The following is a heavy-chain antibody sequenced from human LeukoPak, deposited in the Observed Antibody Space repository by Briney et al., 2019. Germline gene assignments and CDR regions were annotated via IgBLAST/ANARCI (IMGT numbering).Heavy chain of an antibody. V-gene: IGHV1-18*01. J-gene: IGHJ6*02. CDR2: ISAYNGNT. CDR3: ACGSGSAPPDYYYYGMDV. CDR1: GYTFTSYG. D-gene: IGHD1-26*01. Sequence: EASVKVSCKASGYTFTSYGISWVRQAPGQGLEWMGWISAYNGNTNYAQKLQGRVTMTTDTSTSTAYMELRSLRSDDTAAYYCACGSGSAPPDYYYYGMDVWGQGTTVTVSS.